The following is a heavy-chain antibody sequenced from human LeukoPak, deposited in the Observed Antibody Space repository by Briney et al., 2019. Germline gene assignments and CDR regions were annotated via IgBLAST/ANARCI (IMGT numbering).Heavy chain of an antibody. V-gene: IGHV4-59*08. CDR3: ARQEIAAASYYYYYGMDV. CDR2: IYYSGST. J-gene: IGHJ6*02. Sequence: SETLSLTCSVSGGSISSYYWSWIRQPPGKGLEWIGYIYYSGSTNYNPSLKSRVTISVDTSKNQFSLKLSSVTAADTAVYYCARQEIAAASYYYYYGMDVWGQGTTVTVSS. CDR1: GGSISSYY. D-gene: IGHD6-13*01.